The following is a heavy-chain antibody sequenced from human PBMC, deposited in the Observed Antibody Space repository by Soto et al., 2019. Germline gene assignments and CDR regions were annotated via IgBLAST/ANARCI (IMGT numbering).Heavy chain of an antibody. V-gene: IGHV1-18*01. J-gene: IGHJ4*02. CDR2: ISAYNGNT. CDR3: ARDLAVGLVDY. CDR1: GYTFTSYG. Sequence: QVQLVQSGAEVKKPGASVKVSCKASGYTFTSYGISWVRQAPGQWLEWMGWISAYNGNTKYTQKLQGRVTMTTDPSTRTGYMELRSLRSDDTAVYYCARDLAVGLVDYWGQGTLVTVSS. D-gene: IGHD6-19*01.